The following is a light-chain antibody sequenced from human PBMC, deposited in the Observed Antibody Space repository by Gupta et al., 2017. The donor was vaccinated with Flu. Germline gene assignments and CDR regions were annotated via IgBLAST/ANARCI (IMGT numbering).Light chain of an antibody. J-gene: IGLJ1*01. Sequence: QSALTPPASVSGSPGQSITISCTGTSGDIGSYNYVSWYQQHPGKVPKLMIYEAYKRPSGVSDRFSASKSGNTASLTISGLQTEDEADYYCCSAAGGGTYVFGTGTEVTVL. CDR1: SGDIGSYNY. V-gene: IGLV2-23*01. CDR3: CSAAGGGTYV. CDR2: EAY.